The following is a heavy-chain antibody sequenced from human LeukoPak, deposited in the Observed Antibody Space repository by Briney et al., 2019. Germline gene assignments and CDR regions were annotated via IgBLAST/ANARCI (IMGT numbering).Heavy chain of an antibody. D-gene: IGHD3-10*01. CDR2: IYYSGST. J-gene: IGHJ6*02. CDR3: ARLRYYGSGSYYFVNSIYYYYGMDV. CDR1: GGSISSSSYY. Sequence: SETLSLTCTVSGGSISSSSYYWGWIRQPPGKGLEWIGSIYYSGSTYYNPSLKSRVTISVDTSKNQFSLKLSSVTAADTAVYYCARLRYYGSGSYYFVNSIYYYYGMDVWGQGTTVTVSS. V-gene: IGHV4-39*01.